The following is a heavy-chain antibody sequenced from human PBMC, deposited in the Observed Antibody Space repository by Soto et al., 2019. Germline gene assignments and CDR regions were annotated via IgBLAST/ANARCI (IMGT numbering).Heavy chain of an antibody. J-gene: IGHJ6*03. CDR3: ARDVTIVGVVIRHYYYYMDV. D-gene: IGHD3-3*01. CDR2: IWYDGSNK. CDR1: GFTFSSYG. V-gene: IGHV3-33*08. Sequence: GGSLRLSCAASGFTFSSYGMHWVRQAPGKGLEWVAVIWYDGSNKYYADSVKGRFTISRDNSKNTLYLQMNSLRAEDTAVYYCARDVTIVGVVIRHYYYYMDVWGKGTTVTVSS.